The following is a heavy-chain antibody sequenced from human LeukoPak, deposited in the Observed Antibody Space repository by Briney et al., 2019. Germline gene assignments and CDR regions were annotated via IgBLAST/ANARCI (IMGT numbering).Heavy chain of an antibody. CDR2: ISSSGSTI. D-gene: IGHD5-18*01. CDR3: TRITTAMDVDY. V-gene: IGHV3-48*03. Sequence: GGSLRLSCAASGFTFSSYQMNWVRQAPGKGLQWVSYISSSGSTIYYADSVKGRFTISRDNAKNSLYLQMSSLRAEDTAVYYCTRITTAMDVDYWGQGTLVTVSP. CDR1: GFTFSSYQ. J-gene: IGHJ4*02.